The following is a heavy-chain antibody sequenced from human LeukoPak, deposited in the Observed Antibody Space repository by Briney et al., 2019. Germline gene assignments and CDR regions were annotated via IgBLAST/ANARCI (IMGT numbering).Heavy chain of an antibody. CDR3: ARVDYYGSGGTFQH. J-gene: IGHJ1*01. CDR2: IYNTGRT. V-gene: IGHV4-59*01. D-gene: IGHD3-10*01. Sequence: SETLSLTCTVSGGSMRSYYWSWIRQPPGKGLEWIGYIYNTGRTNYNPSLKSRVTISEDTSKNQFSLNLNSVTAADTAVYYCARVDYYGSGGTFQHWGQGTLVTVSS. CDR1: GGSMRSYY.